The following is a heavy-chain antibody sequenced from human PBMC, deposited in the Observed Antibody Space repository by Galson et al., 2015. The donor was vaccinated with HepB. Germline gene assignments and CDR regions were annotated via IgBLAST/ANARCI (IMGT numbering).Heavy chain of an antibody. V-gene: IGHV5-51*01. CDR3: ARYPDFYDTTGYYWGGFDY. D-gene: IGHD3-22*01. J-gene: IGHJ4*02. CDR1: GYYFANYW. CDR2: IFPGDSDT. Sequence: QSGAEVKKPGESLKISCKAPGYYFANYWIAWVRQMPGKGLECMGIIFPGDSDTKYSPSFQGQVTISADRSNTTAYLQWSSLKASDTAMYYCARYPDFYDTTGYYWGGFDYWGLGTLVTVSS.